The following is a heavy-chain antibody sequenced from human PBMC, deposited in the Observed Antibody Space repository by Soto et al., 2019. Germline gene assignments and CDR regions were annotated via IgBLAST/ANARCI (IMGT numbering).Heavy chain of an antibody. V-gene: IGHV3-73*01. CDR3: TSYSSSSHFDY. CDR2: IRSKANSYAT. J-gene: IGHJ4*02. D-gene: IGHD6-6*01. CDR1: GFTFSGSA. Sequence: GGSPRLSCAASGFTFSGSAMHWVRQASGKGLEWVGRIRSKANSYATAYAASVKGRFTISRDDSKNTAYLQMNSLKTEDTAVYYCTSYSSSSHFDYWGQGTLVTVSS.